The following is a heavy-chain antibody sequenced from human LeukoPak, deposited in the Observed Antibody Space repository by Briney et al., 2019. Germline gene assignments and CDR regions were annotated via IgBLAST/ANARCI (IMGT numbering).Heavy chain of an antibody. Sequence: GASVKVSCKASGYTFTGYYMHWVRQAPGQGLEWMGWINPNSGGTNYAQKYQGRVTMTRATSITTAYLELSRLSSDDTAVSYCERARLRMVRDESFVYWGQGSLVADSP. CDR3: ERARLRMVRDESFVY. CDR1: GYTFTGYY. D-gene: IGHD3-10*01. CDR2: INPNSGGT. V-gene: IGHV1-2*02. J-gene: IGHJ4*02.